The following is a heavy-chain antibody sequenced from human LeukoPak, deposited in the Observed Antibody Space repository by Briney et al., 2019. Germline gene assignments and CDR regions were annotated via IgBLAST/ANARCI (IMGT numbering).Heavy chain of an antibody. CDR1: GGSISSYY. Sequence: SETLSLTCTVSGGSISSYYWSWIRQPAGKGLEWIGRIYTSGSTNYNPSLKSRVTMSVDTSKNQFSLKLSSVTAADTAVYYCARRRVYSSSSRFYYYYYMDVWGKGTTVTVSS. CDR2: IYTSGST. D-gene: IGHD6-6*01. CDR3: ARRRVYSSSSRFYYYYYMDV. J-gene: IGHJ6*03. V-gene: IGHV4-4*07.